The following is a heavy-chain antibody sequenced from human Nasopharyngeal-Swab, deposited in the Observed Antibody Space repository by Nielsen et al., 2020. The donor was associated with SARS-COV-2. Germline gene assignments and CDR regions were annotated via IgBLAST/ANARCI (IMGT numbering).Heavy chain of an antibody. Sequence: TLSLTCTVSGDSISSSSYYWGWIRQPPGKALEWLARIDWDDDKYYSTSLKTRLTISKDTSKNQVVLTMTNMDPVDTATYYCARTHIAVAGTAHDYWGQGTLVTVSS. J-gene: IGHJ4*02. D-gene: IGHD6-19*01. CDR1: GDSISSSSYY. CDR2: IDWDDDK. CDR3: ARTHIAVAGTAHDY. V-gene: IGHV2-70*11.